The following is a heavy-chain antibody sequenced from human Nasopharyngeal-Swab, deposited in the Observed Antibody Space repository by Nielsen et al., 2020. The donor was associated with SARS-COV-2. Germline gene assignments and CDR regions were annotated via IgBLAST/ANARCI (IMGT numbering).Heavy chain of an antibody. J-gene: IGHJ6*02. D-gene: IGHD6-13*01. V-gene: IGHV4-39*07. Sequence: SETLSLTCTVSGGSISSSSYYWGWIRQPPGKGLEWIGSIYYSGSTYYNPSLKSRVTISVDTSKNQFSLNLSSVTAADTAVYYCARESLGYSSSWLGSYGMDVWGQGTTVTVSS. CDR3: ARESLGYSSSWLGSYGMDV. CDR1: GGSISSSSYY. CDR2: IYYSGST.